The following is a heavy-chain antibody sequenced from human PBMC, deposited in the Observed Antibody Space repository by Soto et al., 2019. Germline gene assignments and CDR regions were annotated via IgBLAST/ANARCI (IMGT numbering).Heavy chain of an antibody. J-gene: IGHJ4*02. V-gene: IGHV3-33*01. Sequence: GGSLRLSCAASGFTFSTYGMHWVRQAPGKGLEWVALIWSDGSNKYYADSVKGRFTISRDNSKKTLYLQMNSLRAEDTAVYYCARDKIDLRFLEWSYYYDYWGQGSLVTVSS. CDR1: GFTFSTYG. CDR3: ARDKIDLRFLEWSYYYDY. D-gene: IGHD3-3*01. CDR2: IWSDGSNK.